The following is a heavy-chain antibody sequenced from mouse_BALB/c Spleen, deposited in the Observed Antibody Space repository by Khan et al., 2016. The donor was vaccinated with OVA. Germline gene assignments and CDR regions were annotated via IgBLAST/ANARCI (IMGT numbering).Heavy chain of an antibody. Sequence: QVQLKQSGAELARPGASVKLSCKASGYSFTSYWMQWVKQRPGQGLEWIGAIYPGDGDTRYTQKFKGKATLTADNSSSTAYMQLSSLASEDSAIYYCARGRYGNWYFDVGGAGTTVTVSS. J-gene: IGHJ1*01. CDR1: GYSFTSYW. CDR3: ARGRYGNWYFDV. D-gene: IGHD2-1*01. V-gene: IGHV1-87*01. CDR2: IYPGDGDT.